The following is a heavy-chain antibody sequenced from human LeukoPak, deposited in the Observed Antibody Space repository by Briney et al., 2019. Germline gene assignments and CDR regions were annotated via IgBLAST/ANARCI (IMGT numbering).Heavy chain of an antibody. CDR1: GGSISIYY. CDR2: IYNSGST. D-gene: IGHD1-26*01. J-gene: IGHJ4*02. Sequence: PSETLSLTCTVSGGSISIYYWSWVRQPPGRGLEWIGYIYNSGSTIYNPSLKSRVTISVDTSKNQFSLRLTSVTAADTAVYYCVRDRELNYWSLGTLVTVSS. V-gene: IGHV4-59*01. CDR3: VRDRELNY.